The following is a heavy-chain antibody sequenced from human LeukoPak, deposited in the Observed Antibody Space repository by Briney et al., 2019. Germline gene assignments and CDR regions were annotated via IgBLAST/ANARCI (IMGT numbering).Heavy chain of an antibody. CDR2: INHSGST. V-gene: IGHV4-34*01. Sequence: SETLSLTCAVYGGSFSGYYWSWIRQPPGRGLEWIGEINHSGSTNYNPSLKSRVAISVDTSKNQFSLKLSSVPAADTAVYYCARGNFWSGYYNYYYGMDVWGQGTTVTVSS. CDR1: GGSFSGYY. J-gene: IGHJ6*02. CDR3: ARGNFWSGYYNYYYGMDV. D-gene: IGHD3-3*01.